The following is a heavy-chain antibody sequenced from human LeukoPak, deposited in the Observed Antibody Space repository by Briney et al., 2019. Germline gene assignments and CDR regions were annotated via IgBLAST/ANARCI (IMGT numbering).Heavy chain of an antibody. J-gene: IGHJ4*02. CDR2: INHNGNVN. D-gene: IGHD3-22*01. CDR1: GFTFSSYW. Sequence: GGSLRLSCAASGFTFSSYWMNWARQAPGKGLEWVASINHNGNVNYYVDSVKGRFTISRDNAKNSLYLQTSNLRAEDTAVYYCARGRARDSSGYPNYWGQGTLVTVSS. V-gene: IGHV3-7*03. CDR3: ARGRARDSSGYPNY.